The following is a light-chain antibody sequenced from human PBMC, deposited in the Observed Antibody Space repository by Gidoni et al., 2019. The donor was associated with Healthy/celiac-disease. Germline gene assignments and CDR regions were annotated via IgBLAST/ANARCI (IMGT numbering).Light chain of an antibody. CDR1: SLRSYD. V-gene: IGLV3-19*01. J-gene: IGLJ1*01. Sequence: SSELTQDPAVSVALGPTVRITCQGDSLRSYDASWYQQKPGQAPLLVIYDKNNRPSGIPDRFSGSSSGTTASLTITGAQAEDEADYYCNSRDSSGNHLVFGTGTKVTVL. CDR3: NSRDSSGNHLV. CDR2: DKN.